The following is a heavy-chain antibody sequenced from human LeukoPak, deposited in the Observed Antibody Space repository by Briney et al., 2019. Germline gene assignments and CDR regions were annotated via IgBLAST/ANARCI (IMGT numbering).Heavy chain of an antibody. D-gene: IGHD3-10*02. CDR2: ISSSGSTI. CDR1: GFTFSSYE. V-gene: IGHV3-48*03. J-gene: IGHJ6*04. Sequence: GGSLRLSCSASGFTFSSYEMNWVRQAPGKGLEWVSYISSSGSTIYYADSVKGRFTISRDNAKNSLYLQMNSLRAEDTAVYYCAELGITMIGGVWGKGTTFTISS. CDR3: AELGITMIGGV.